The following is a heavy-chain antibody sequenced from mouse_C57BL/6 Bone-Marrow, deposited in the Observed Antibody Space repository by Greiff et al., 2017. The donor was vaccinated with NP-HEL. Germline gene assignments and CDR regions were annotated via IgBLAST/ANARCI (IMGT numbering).Heavy chain of an antibody. J-gene: IGHJ3*01. V-gene: IGHV1-50*01. Sequence: QVQLQQPGAELVKPGASVKLSCKASGYAFTSYWMQWVKQRPGQGLEWIGEIDPSDSYTNYNQKFKGKATLTVDTSSSTAYMQLSSLTSEDSAVYYCARGESSPFAYWGQGTLVTVSA. CDR2: IDPSDSYT. CDR3: ARGESSPFAY. CDR1: GYAFTSYW. D-gene: IGHD1-1*01.